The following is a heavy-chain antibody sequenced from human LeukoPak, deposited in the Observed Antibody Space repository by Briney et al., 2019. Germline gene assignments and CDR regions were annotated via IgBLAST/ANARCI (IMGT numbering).Heavy chain of an antibody. Sequence: ASVKVSCKASGYTFTSYGISWGRQAPGQGLEWMGWISAYNGNTNYAQKLQGRVTMTTDTSTSTAYMELRSLRSDDTAVYYCARAGITMVRGVIISPLDYWGQGTLVTVSS. CDR3: ARAGITMVRGVIISPLDY. CDR1: GYTFTSYG. D-gene: IGHD3-10*01. V-gene: IGHV1-18*01. CDR2: ISAYNGNT. J-gene: IGHJ4*02.